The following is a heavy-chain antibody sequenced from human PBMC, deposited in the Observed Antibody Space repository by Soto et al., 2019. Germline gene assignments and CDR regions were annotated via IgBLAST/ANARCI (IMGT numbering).Heavy chain of an antibody. CDR1: GFTFDDYA. CDR3: AKDQSGWLASLFDY. Sequence: EVQLVESGGGLVQPGRSLRLSCAASGFTFDDYAMHWVRQAPGKGLEWVSGISWNSGSIGYADSVKGRFTISRDNAKNSLYLQMNSLRAEETALYYCAKDQSGWLASLFDYWGQGTLVTVSS. J-gene: IGHJ4*02. CDR2: ISWNSGSI. V-gene: IGHV3-9*01. D-gene: IGHD6-19*01.